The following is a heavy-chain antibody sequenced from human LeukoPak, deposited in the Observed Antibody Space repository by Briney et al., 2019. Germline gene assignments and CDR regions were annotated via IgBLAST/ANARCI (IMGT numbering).Heavy chain of an antibody. Sequence: GGSLRLSCAASGFTFSSYSMNWVRQAPGKGLEWVSSISSSSSYIYYADSVKGRFTISRDNAKNSLYLQMNSLRAEDTAVYYCARHGIAAAGREFDYWGQGTLVTVSS. CDR2: ISSSSSYI. D-gene: IGHD6-13*01. V-gene: IGHV3-21*01. CDR3: ARHGIAAAGREFDY. CDR1: GFTFSSYS. J-gene: IGHJ4*02.